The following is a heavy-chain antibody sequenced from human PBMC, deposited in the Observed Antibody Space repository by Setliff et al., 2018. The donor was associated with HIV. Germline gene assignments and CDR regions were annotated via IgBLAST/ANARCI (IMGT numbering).Heavy chain of an antibody. Sequence: PSETLSLTCNVSDDSFSTNYWSWVRQPPGKGLEWIGYIYASGSTNYNPSLNSRVTISVDTSKNQLSLKVNSVTAADTAVYYCARSPRIGVAGEFEYWGQGTLVTVSS. V-gene: IGHV4-4*09. CDR1: DDSFSTNY. J-gene: IGHJ4*02. CDR3: ARSPRIGVAGEFEY. D-gene: IGHD6-19*01. CDR2: IYASGST.